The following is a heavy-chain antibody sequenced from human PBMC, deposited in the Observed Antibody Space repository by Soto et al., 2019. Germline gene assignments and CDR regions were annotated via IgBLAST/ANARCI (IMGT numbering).Heavy chain of an antibody. CDR1: GFTFSSYW. V-gene: IGHV3-7*01. J-gene: IGHJ6*02. Sequence: GGSLRLSCAASGFTFSSYWMSWVRQAPGKGLEWVANIKQDGSEKYYVDSVKGRFTISRDNAKNSLYLQMNSLRAEDTAVYYCARELGENSSSWFYYYYCMDVWGQGTTVTVSS. CDR2: IKQDGSEK. D-gene: IGHD6-13*01. CDR3: ARELGENSSSWFYYYYCMDV.